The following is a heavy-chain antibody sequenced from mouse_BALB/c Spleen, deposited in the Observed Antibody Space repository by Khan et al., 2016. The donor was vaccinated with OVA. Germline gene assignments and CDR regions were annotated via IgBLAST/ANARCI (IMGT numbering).Heavy chain of an antibody. V-gene: IGHV3-2*02. Sequence: EVQLQESGPGLVKPSQSLSLTCTVTGYSITSNYAWSWIRPFPGNKLEWMGYISYSGSTNYNPSLKSRISVTRDTSANQFFLQLNYVTTEDTATYYCARRNYYGYALDYWDQGTSVTVSA. CDR1: GYSITSNYA. CDR3: ARRNYYGYALDY. J-gene: IGHJ4*01. CDR2: ISYSGST. D-gene: IGHD1-1*01.